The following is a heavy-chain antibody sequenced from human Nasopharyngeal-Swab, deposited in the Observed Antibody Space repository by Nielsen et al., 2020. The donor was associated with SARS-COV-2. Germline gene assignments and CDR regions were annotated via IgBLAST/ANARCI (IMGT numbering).Heavy chain of an antibody. CDR2: VFYTDTA. Sequence: SETLSLTCSASGASIRRNRYNWGRVRQPPGKGLEWIGSVFYTDTAYYNPAFENRLSISVDVSKNHFSLKLSSVTAADTAVYYCARDGDFSGFDYWGRGILVTVSS. V-gene: IGHV4-39*07. CDR1: GASIRRNRYN. D-gene: IGHD4-17*01. CDR3: ARDGDFSGFDY. J-gene: IGHJ4*02.